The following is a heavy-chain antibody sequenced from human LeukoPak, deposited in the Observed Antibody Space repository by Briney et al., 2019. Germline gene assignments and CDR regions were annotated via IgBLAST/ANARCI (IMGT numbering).Heavy chain of an antibody. CDR1: GFTFSSYW. J-gene: IGHJ4*02. Sequence: GGSLRLSCAASGFTFSSYWMNWVRQVPGKGLVWVSRIVSDGSNTNYADSVKGRFTISRDNAKNTLYLQMNSLRVEDTAVYYCARDPDWGSLDYWGQGTLVTVSS. V-gene: IGHV3-74*01. CDR3: ARDPDWGSLDY. CDR2: IVSDGSNT. D-gene: IGHD7-27*01.